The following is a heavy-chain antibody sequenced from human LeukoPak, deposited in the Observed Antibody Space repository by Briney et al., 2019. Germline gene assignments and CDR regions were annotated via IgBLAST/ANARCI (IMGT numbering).Heavy chain of an antibody. Sequence: SGGSLRLSCTASGFTFFSYAMTWARQAPGRGLEWVSTIIASGSTSYFADSVRGRFTISRDNAKNSPYLQMNSLRAEDTAVYYCASLNDAFDIWGQGTMVTVSS. J-gene: IGHJ3*02. CDR2: IIASGSTS. CDR3: ASLNDAFDI. CDR1: GFTFFSYA. V-gene: IGHV3-23*01.